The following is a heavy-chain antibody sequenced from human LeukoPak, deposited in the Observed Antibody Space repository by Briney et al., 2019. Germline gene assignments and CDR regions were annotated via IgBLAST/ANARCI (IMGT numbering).Heavy chain of an antibody. CDR3: AREGPLYYYDSSGYHIL. J-gene: IGHJ1*01. D-gene: IGHD3-22*01. CDR2: IYYSGST. Sequence: SETLSLTCTVSGGSISTFYWSWIRQPPGKGLEWIGYIYYSGSTNYNPSLKSRVTISVDTSKNQFSLKLSSVTAADTAVYYCAREGPLYYYDSSGYHILWGQGTLVTVSS. V-gene: IGHV4-59*01. CDR1: GGSISTFY.